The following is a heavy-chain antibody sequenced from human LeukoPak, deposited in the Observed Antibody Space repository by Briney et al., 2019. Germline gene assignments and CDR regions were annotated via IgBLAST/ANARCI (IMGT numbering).Heavy chain of an antibody. CDR2: INPNSGGT. D-gene: IGHD3-22*01. CDR1: GGTFSSYA. CDR3: ARIKWSYYYDSSGYLDLDY. V-gene: IGHV1-2*02. Sequence: ASVKVSCKASGGTFSSYAISWVRQAPGQGLEWMGWINPNSGGTNYAQKFQGRVTMTRDTSISTAYMELSRLRSDDTAVYYCARIKWSYYYDSSGYLDLDYWGQGTLVTVSS. J-gene: IGHJ4*02.